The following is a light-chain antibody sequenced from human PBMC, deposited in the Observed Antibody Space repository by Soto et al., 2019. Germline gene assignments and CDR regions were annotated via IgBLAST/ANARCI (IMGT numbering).Light chain of an antibody. CDR3: QQYNSYPWT. CDR1: QSISSY. V-gene: IGKV1-39*01. Sequence: DIQMNQSPSSLSACVGDRVTITCRASQSISSYLNWYQQKPGKAAKLLIYAASSLQSGVPSRFSGSGSGTEFTLTITSLQPDDFATYYCQQYNSYPWTVGPGTQVDIK. J-gene: IGKJ1*01. CDR2: AAS.